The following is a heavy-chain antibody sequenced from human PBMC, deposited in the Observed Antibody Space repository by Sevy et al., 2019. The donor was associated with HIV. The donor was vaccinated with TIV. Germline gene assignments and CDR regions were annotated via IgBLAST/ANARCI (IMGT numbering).Heavy chain of an antibody. V-gene: IGHV1-18*01. CDR2: ISAYTGDT. CDR1: GYTFTSYG. J-gene: IGHJ6*02. D-gene: IGHD2-2*01. CDR3: ARDVSLVPAAIGRGFYYYGMDV. Sequence: ASVKVSCKASGYTFTSYGISWVRQAPGQGLEWMGWISAYTGDTNYAQNLQGRVTMTTDTSTRTAYREMMSLRSDDTAVYYCARDVSLVPAAIGRGFYYYGMDVWGQGTTVTVSS.